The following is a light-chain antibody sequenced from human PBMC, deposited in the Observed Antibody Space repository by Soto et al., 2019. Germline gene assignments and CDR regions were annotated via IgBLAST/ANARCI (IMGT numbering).Light chain of an antibody. V-gene: IGLV2-14*01. CDR2: DVS. J-gene: IGLJ1*01. Sequence: QSALTQPASVSGSPGQSITISCTGTSSDVGGYNYVSWYQQHPGKAPKLMIYDVSNRPSGVSNRFSGSKSGNTASLIISGLQAEDEADYYCSSYTTGSTLYVFGTGTKLTVL. CDR1: SSDVGGYNY. CDR3: SSYTTGSTLYV.